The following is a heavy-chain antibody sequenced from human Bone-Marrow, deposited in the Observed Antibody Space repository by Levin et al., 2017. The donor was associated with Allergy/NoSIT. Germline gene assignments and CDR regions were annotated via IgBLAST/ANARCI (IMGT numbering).Heavy chain of an antibody. V-gene: IGHV3-23*01. J-gene: IGHJ6*02. CDR1: RFTFSSYA. D-gene: IGHD4-11*01. CDR3: VKDMDSSNYPWGYYGMDV. Sequence: GGSLRLSCVASRFTFSSYAMNWVRQAPGKGLEWVSVISDSGGRTYYADSVKGRFTISRDNSKNTLYLQMNSLRAEGTAVYYCVKDMDSSNYPWGYYGMDVWGQGTMVSVSS. CDR2: ISDSGGRT.